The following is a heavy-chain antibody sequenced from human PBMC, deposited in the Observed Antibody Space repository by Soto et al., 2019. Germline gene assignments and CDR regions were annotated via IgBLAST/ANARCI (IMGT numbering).Heavy chain of an antibody. J-gene: IGHJ5*02. D-gene: IGHD5-12*01. V-gene: IGHV6-1*01. CDR1: GDSVSINTAS. CDR2: TYFRSKWYN. CDR3: AKGDNLGPKTGYAFDP. Sequence: SQTLSLTCVISGDSVSINTASWNWIRQSPSRGLEWLGRTYFRSKWYNDYAVSVKSRIIINPDTSNNQFSLQLNSVTPEDTAVYFCAKGDNLGPKTGYAFDPWGQG.